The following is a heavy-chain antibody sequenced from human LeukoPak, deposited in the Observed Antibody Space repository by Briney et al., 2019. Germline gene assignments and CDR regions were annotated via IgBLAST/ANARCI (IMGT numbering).Heavy chain of an antibody. J-gene: IGHJ4*02. Sequence: PGGSLRLSCAASGFTFITYGMHWVRQAPGKGLEWVALISFDGSYEYYTDSVKGRFTISRDNSKNTLYLQMNSLRAEDTAVYYCARRAGIAVAGTSIFDSWGQGTLLTVSS. CDR1: GFTFITYG. CDR2: ISFDGSYE. V-gene: IGHV3-30*03. CDR3: ARRAGIAVAGTSIFDS. D-gene: IGHD6-19*01.